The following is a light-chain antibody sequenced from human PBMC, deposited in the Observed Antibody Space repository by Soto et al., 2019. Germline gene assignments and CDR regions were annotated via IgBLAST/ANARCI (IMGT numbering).Light chain of an antibody. CDR2: DAT. V-gene: IGLV2-14*03. Sequence: QSALTKPASVSWSPGQSITISCTGTSSDVASYNYVSWYQQHPGKAPKLIIYDATNRHSGVSNRFSGSKSGYTAALTISRLQDEEEADYCCSSSTTRSTYLFGTRTKLTVL. CDR1: SSDVASYNY. J-gene: IGLJ1*01. CDR3: SSSTTRSTYL.